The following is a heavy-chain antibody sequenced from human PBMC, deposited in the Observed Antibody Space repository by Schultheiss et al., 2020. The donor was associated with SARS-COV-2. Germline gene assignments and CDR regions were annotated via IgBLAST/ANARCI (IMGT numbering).Heavy chain of an antibody. J-gene: IGHJ6*02. CDR1: GYSFTSYG. Sequence: ASVKVSCKGSGYSFTSYGISWVRQAPGQGLEWMGWISAYNGNTNFAQKLQGTVTMTTDTSTSTAYLELRSLRSDDTAVYFCARRVSVLVPTAIGVRYYYGMDVWGQGTTVTVSS. V-gene: IGHV1-18*01. CDR2: ISAYNGNT. CDR3: ARRVSVLVPTAIGVRYYYGMDV. D-gene: IGHD2-2*02.